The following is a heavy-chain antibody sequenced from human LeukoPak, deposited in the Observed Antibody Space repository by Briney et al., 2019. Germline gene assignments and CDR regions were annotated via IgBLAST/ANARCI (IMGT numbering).Heavy chain of an antibody. CDR2: MSGSGDRT. CDR3: ARDRMGAILFLDY. J-gene: IGHJ4*02. V-gene: IGHV3-23*01. CDR1: GFTFSTYG. Sequence: GGSLRLSCAASGFTFSTYGMSWVRQAPGKGLEWVSAMSGSGDRTYYADSVKGRFTISRDNSKNTLYLQMNSLRAEDTAVYYCARDRMGAILFLDYWGQGTLVTVSS. D-gene: IGHD1-26*01.